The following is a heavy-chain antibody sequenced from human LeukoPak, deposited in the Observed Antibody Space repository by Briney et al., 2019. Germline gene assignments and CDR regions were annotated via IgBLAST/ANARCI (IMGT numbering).Heavy chain of an antibody. D-gene: IGHD6-19*01. CDR2: ISGSGGST. J-gene: IGHJ5*02. CDR3: AKARNSSGWSTPWFDP. CDR1: GFTFSSYA. Sequence: GGSLRLSCAASGFTFSSYAMSWVRQAPGEGLEWVSAISGSGGSTYYADSVKGRFTISRDNSKNTLYLQMNSLRAEDTAVYYCAKARNSSGWSTPWFDPWGQGTLVTVSS. V-gene: IGHV3-23*01.